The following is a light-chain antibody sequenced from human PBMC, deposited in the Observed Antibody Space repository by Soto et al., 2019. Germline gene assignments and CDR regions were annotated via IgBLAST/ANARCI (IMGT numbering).Light chain of an antibody. CDR1: SSDVGAYNY. J-gene: IGLJ2*01. CDR3: SSYVGNNTPQ. V-gene: IGLV2-8*01. CDR2: DVS. Sequence: QSVLTQPPSASGSPGQSVTISCTGTSSDVGAYNYVSWYQQHPGKAPKLIIYDVSQRPPGVPDRFSGSKSGNTASLTVSALQAEDGADYYCSSYVGNNTPQFGGGTQLTVL.